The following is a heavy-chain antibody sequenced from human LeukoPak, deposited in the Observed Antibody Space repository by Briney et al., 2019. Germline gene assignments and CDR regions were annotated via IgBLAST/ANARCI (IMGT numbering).Heavy chain of an antibody. D-gene: IGHD3-22*01. CDR3: AAYFSGYFDY. J-gene: IGHJ4*02. Sequence: SVKVSCKASGGTFSSYAISWVRQAPGQGLEWMGGIIPIFGTANYAQKFQGRVTMTEDTSTDTAYMELSSLRSEDTAVYYCAAYFSGYFDYWGQGTLVTVSS. V-gene: IGHV1-69*06. CDR2: IIPIFGTA. CDR1: GGTFSSYA.